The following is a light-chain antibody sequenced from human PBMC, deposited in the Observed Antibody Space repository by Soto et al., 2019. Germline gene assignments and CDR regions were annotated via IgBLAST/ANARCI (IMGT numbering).Light chain of an antibody. CDR2: DAS. CDR3: QQRNNWPPIT. Sequence: EIVLTQSPATVSLSPGERATLSCRASQSVRRYLAWYQQKPGQAPRLLIYDASTRATGIPARFSGSGSETDFTLTITSLEPEDSAVYYCQQRNNWPPITFGQGTRLEIK. V-gene: IGKV3-11*01. J-gene: IGKJ5*01. CDR1: QSVRRY.